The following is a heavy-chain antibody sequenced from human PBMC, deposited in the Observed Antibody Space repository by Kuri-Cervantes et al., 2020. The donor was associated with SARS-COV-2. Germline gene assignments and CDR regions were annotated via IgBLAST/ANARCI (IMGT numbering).Heavy chain of an antibody. V-gene: IGHV4-34*01. CDR1: GGSFSGYY. CDR2: INHSGST. J-gene: IGHJ4*02. Sequence: SQTLSLTCAAYGGSFSGYYWSWIRQPPGKGLEWIGEINHSGSTNYNPSLKSRVTISVDTSKNQFSLKLSSATAADTAVYYCARVSYDILTGYYLSPTFDYWGQGTLVTVSS. D-gene: IGHD3-9*01. CDR3: ARVSYDILTGYYLSPTFDY.